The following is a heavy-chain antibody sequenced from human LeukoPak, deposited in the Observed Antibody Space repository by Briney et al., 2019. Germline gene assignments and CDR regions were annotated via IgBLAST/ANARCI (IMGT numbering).Heavy chain of an antibody. D-gene: IGHD5-12*01. CDR2: IYYSGTT. V-gene: IGHV4-31*03. Sequence: SQTLSLTCTVSGGSISSGGYYWSWIRQHPGKGLEWIGYIYYSGTTYYNPSLKSRVTISVDTSKNQFSLKLSSVTAADTAVYYCAREERGSDYFDYWGQGTLVTVSS. J-gene: IGHJ4*02. CDR1: GGSISSGGYY. CDR3: AREERGSDYFDY.